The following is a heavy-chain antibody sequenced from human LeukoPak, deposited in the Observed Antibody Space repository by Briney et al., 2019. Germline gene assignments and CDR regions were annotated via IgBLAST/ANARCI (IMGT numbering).Heavy chain of an antibody. CDR3: ARAGGYSGYDYYFDY. D-gene: IGHD5-12*01. V-gene: IGHV1-69*13. CDR1: GGTFSSYA. CDR2: IIPIFGTA. Sequence: GASVKVSCKASGGTFSSYAISWVRQAPGQGLEWMGGIIPIFGTASYAQKFQGRVTITADESTSTAYMELSSLRSEDTAVYYGARAGGYSGYDYYFDYWGQGTLVTVSS. J-gene: IGHJ4*02.